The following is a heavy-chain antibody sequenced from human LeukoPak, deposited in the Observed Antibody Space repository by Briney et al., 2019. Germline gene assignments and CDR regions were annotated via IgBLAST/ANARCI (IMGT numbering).Heavy chain of an antibody. CDR1: GFTFSGYG. D-gene: IGHD1-14*01. Sequence: GGSLRLSCAASGFTFSGYGMHWVRQAPGKGLEWVGVLSYDGSNGHYRDSVKGRFSISRDNSKNTLYLQMNSLRAEDTAVYYCAKETTKYYYGMDVWGQGTTVTVSS. V-gene: IGHV3-30*18. J-gene: IGHJ6*02. CDR3: AKETTKYYYGMDV. CDR2: LSYDGSNG.